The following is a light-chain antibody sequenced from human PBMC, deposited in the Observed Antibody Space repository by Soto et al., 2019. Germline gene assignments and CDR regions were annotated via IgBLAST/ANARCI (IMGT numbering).Light chain of an antibody. V-gene: IGKV4-1*01. CDR1: QSVLYSSNNRNY. CDR3: QQSYSPPPT. J-gene: IGKJ1*01. Sequence: DIVMTQSPDSLAVSLGERATINCKSSQSVLYSSNNRNYLAWYQQKPGQPPKLLIYWASTRESGGPDRFSGSGSETDFTLTISSLQAEDVAVYYCQQSYSPPPTFGQGTKVEIK. CDR2: WAS.